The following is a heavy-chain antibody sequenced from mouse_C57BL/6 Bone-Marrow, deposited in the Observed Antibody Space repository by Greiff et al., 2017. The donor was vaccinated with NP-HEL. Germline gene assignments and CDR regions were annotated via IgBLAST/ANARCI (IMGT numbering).Heavy chain of an antibody. CDR3: AKAERDGYYVGDYYAMDY. CDR2: IDPSDSET. D-gene: IGHD2-3*01. CDR1: GYTFTSYW. Sequence: VQLQQPGAELVRPGSSVKLSCKASGYTFTSYWMHWVKQRPIPGLEWIGNIDPSDSETHYNQKFKDKATLTVDKSSSTAYMQLSSLTSADSAVYYCAKAERDGYYVGDYYAMDYWGQGTSVTVSS. J-gene: IGHJ4*01. V-gene: IGHV1-52*01.